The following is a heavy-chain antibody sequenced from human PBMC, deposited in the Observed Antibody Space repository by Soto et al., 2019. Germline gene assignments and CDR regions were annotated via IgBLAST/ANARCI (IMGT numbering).Heavy chain of an antibody. J-gene: IGHJ4*02. V-gene: IGHV3-11*01. CDR3: ARSNSGASDY. Sequence: QVQLVESGGGLVNPGGSLRLSCVASGFTFSDYYMNWIRQAPGKGLEWISYISRGGSTIYYADSVKGRFTISRDNAKSSLYLQMNSLRGEDTAVYYCARSNSGASDYWGQGPLVTVSS. D-gene: IGHD6-19*01. CDR1: GFTFSDYY. CDR2: ISRGGSTI.